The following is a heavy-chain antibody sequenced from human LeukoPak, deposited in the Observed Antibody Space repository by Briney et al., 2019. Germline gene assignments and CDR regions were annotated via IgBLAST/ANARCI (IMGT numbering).Heavy chain of an antibody. J-gene: IGHJ4*02. CDR2: MFYSGST. V-gene: IGHV4-39*01. CDR1: GGSISSSSYY. Sequence: SETLSLTCTVSGGSISSSSYYWGRIRQPPGKGLEWIGSMFYSGSTYYSPSLKSRVTISVDTSGNRFSLKLSSVTAADTAVYYCTRLGSIAARIDYWGQGTLVTVSS. CDR3: TRLGSIAARIDY. D-gene: IGHD6-6*01.